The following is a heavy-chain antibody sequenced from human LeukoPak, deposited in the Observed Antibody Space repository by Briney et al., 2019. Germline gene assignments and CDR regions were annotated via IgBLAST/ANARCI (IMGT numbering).Heavy chain of an antibody. J-gene: IGHJ4*02. CDR2: ISSGGSTK. D-gene: IGHD2-2*01. CDR3: ARAGTRPFLDY. Sequence: GGSLRLSCAASGFTFSSYEMNWVRQAPGKGVEWVSYISSGGSTKYYTGSVKGRFTVSRDNAQNSLHLQMNSLRAEDTAVYYCARAGTRPFLDYWGQGTLVTVSS. V-gene: IGHV3-48*03. CDR1: GFTFSSYE.